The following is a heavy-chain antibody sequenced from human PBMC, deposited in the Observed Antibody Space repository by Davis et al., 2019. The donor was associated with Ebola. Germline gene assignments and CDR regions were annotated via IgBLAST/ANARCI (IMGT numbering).Heavy chain of an antibody. Sequence: ASVKVSCKASGYTFKNSAISWVRQAPGQGLEWMGWISAYNGNTAYAQILQGRVTMTTDTSTGTAYMELRSLRSDDTAVYFCATIPSSVVVIYYFDYWGQGTLVTVSS. J-gene: IGHJ4*02. CDR1: GYTFKNSA. CDR2: ISAYNGNT. V-gene: IGHV1-18*01. D-gene: IGHD3-22*01. CDR3: ATIPSSVVVIYYFDY.